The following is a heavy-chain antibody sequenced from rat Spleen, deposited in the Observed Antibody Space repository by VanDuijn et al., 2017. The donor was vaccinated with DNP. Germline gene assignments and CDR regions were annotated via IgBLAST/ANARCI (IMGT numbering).Heavy chain of an antibody. D-gene: IGHD1-11*01. CDR1: GFTFSSFT. CDR3: ATRRGH. CDR2: ITSGGSIT. V-gene: IGHV5-7*01. J-gene: IGHJ2*01. Sequence: EVQLVETGGGLVQPGRSLKLSCATSGFTFSSFTMAWVRQAPKKGLEWVATITSGGSITYYPDSVKGRFTISRDNAKSTLYLQMDSLRSEDTAAYYCATRRGHWGQRVMATVSS.